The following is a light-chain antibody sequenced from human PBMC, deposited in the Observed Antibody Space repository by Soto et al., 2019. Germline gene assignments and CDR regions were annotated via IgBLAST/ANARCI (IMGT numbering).Light chain of an antibody. Sequence: QAVVTQPRSVSASPGQSVTISCTGTTSDVGAYNLVSWYQQHPGKAPKLVIYDVTERPSGVPDRFSGSRSGNTASLTISGLQAEDDADYYCCSFAGGPYVFGSGTKLTVL. CDR3: CSFAGGPYV. CDR1: TSDVGAYNL. J-gene: IGLJ1*01. V-gene: IGLV2-11*01. CDR2: DVT.